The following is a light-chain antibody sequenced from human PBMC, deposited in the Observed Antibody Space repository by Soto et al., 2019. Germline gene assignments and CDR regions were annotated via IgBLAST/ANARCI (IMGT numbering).Light chain of an antibody. Sequence: EIVLTQSPATLSLSPGERVTLSCRASQSVSSYLAWYQQKPGQAPRLLIYDASNRATGIPARFSGSGSGTDFTFTISSLEPEDFAVYYCQQRSNWLWTFGQGTKVEIK. J-gene: IGKJ1*01. CDR3: QQRSNWLWT. CDR2: DAS. CDR1: QSVSSY. V-gene: IGKV3-11*01.